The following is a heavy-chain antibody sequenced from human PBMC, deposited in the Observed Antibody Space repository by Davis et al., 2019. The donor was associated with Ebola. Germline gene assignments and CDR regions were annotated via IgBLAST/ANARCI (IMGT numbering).Heavy chain of an antibody. CDR2: IIPILGIA. J-gene: IGHJ6*02. D-gene: IGHD4-11*01. Sequence: AASVKVSCKASGYTFTGYYMHWVRQAPGQGLEWMGRIIPILGIANYAQKFQGRVTITADKSTSTAYMELSSLRSEDTAVYYCATSRLQFDYYYGMDVWGQGTTVTVSS. V-gene: IGHV1-69*02. CDR1: GYTFTGYY. CDR3: ATSRLQFDYYYGMDV.